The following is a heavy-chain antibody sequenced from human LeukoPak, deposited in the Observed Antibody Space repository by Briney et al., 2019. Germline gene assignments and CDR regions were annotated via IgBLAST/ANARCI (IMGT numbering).Heavy chain of an antibody. CDR3: ARDGEVGLYSWNYVIAPITNWFDP. D-gene: IGHD1-7*01. J-gene: IGHJ5*02. V-gene: IGHV1-46*01. CDR2: INPSGGST. Sequence: ASVKVSCKASGYTFTSYYMHWVRQAPGQGLEWMGIINPSGGSTSYAQKFQGRVTMTRDMSTGTVYMELSSLRSEDTAVYYCARDGEVGLYSWNYVIAPITNWFDPWGQGTLVTVSS. CDR1: GYTFTSYY.